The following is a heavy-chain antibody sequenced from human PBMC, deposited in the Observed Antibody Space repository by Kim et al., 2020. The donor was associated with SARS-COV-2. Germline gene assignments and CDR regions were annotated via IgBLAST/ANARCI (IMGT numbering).Heavy chain of an antibody. Sequence: GGSLRLSCTASGFSFGDYAMSWVRQAPGKGLEWVGFIRSKAYGGTTEYVASVKGRFTISRDDSKSIAYLQMNSLKTEDTAVYYCTRGTPGSSGYYPAGGMDVWGQGTTVTVSS. V-gene: IGHV3-49*04. CDR1: GFSFGDYA. CDR2: IRSKAYGGTT. J-gene: IGHJ6*02. D-gene: IGHD3-22*01. CDR3: TRGTPGSSGYYPAGGMDV.